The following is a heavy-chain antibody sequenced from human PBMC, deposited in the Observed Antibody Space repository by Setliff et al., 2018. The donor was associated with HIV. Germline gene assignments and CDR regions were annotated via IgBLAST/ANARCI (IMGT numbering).Heavy chain of an antibody. Sequence: GGSLRLSCAASGFTVSSNYMSWVRQAPGKGLEWVSVIYSGGSTYYADSVKGRFTISRDNSKNTLYLQMNSLRADDTATYYCARKLRPGHGVDVWGQGTTVTVSS. V-gene: IGHV3-66*01. D-gene: IGHD3-10*01. CDR2: IYSGGST. J-gene: IGHJ6*02. CDR1: GFTVSSNY. CDR3: ARKLRPGHGVDV.